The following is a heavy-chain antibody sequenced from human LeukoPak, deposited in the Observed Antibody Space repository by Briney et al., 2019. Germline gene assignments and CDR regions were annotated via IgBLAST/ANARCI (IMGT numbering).Heavy chain of an antibody. J-gene: IGHJ4*02. D-gene: IGHD2-15*01. CDR3: ACLATLRC. CDR1: RGSHITSTYY. CDR2: ISYSGTN. V-gene: IGHV4-39*01. Sequence: PSETLSLTCTVPRGSHITSTYYSGWIRQPPGKGLEWIGSISYSGTNYNNPSLKSRVSISIDTSNNQFSVKLTSVSAADSAMYYCACLATLRCWGQGTLVTVSS.